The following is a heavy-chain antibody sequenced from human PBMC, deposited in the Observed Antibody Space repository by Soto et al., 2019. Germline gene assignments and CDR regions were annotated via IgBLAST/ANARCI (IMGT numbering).Heavy chain of an antibody. CDR1: GGSISSGGYY. Sequence: SETLSLTCTVSGGSISSGGYYWSWIRQHPGKGLEWIGYIYYSGSTYYNPSLKSRVTTSVDTSKNQFSLKLSSVTAADTAVYYCARVRKGAYCSSTSCYSWFDPWGQGTLVTVSS. D-gene: IGHD2-2*02. J-gene: IGHJ5*02. CDR2: IYYSGST. CDR3: ARVRKGAYCSSTSCYSWFDP. V-gene: IGHV4-31*03.